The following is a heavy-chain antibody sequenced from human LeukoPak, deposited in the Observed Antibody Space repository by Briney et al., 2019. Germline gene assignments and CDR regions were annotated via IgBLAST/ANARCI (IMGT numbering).Heavy chain of an antibody. J-gene: IGHJ4*01. CDR2: IIPIFGTA. CDR3: ARWIEVVDQVFDY. CDR1: RGTFSSYA. Sequence: SVKVSCKASRGTFSSYAVSWVREAPGQGLECMGGIIPIFGTADYAQKFQGRVTITADESTSTAYMELSSLRSEDTAVYCCARWIEVVDQVFDYCRQGPLVTVSS. V-gene: IGHV1-69*13. D-gene: IGHD2-2*03.